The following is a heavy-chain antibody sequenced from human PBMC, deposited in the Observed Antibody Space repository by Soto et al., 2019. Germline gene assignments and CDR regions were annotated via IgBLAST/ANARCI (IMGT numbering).Heavy chain of an antibody. CDR3: AKEWATATVRGIFDY. J-gene: IGHJ4*02. V-gene: IGHV3-30*18. Sequence: QVQLVESGGGVVQPGRTLRLSCAASGFTFSSYGMHWVRQAPGKGLEWVAVISYDGSNKYYADSVKGRFTISRDNSKNTLYLQMNSLRAEDTAVYYCAKEWATATVRGIFDYWGQGTLVTVSS. CDR1: GFTFSSYG. CDR2: ISYDGSNK. D-gene: IGHD4-17*01.